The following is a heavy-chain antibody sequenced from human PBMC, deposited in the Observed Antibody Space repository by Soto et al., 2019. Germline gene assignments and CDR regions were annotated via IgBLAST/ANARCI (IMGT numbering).Heavy chain of an antibody. Sequence: QVQLVQSGAEVKKPGASVKVSCKASGYTFIGYYIHWVRQAPGQGLEWMGRINPRSGDTTYAQKFQGRLTMTRDTSIRTAYMELSSLRSDDTAVYYCGRDGVGATPLGWFDPWGKGSLVTVSS. J-gene: IGHJ5*02. D-gene: IGHD1-26*01. CDR2: INPRSGDT. V-gene: IGHV1-2*06. CDR3: GRDGVGATPLGWFDP. CDR1: GYTFIGYY.